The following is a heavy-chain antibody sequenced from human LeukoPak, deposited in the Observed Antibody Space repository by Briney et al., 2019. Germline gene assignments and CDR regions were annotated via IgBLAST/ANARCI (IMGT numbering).Heavy chain of an antibody. CDR1: GGSISSGSYY. CDR3: ARDCSSTSCPHNWFDP. Sequence: SETLSLICTVSGGSISSGSYYWSWIRQPAGKGLEWIGRIYTSGSTNYNPSLKSRVTISVDTSKNQFSLKLSSVTAADTAVYYCARDCSSTSCPHNWFDPWGQGTLVTVSS. V-gene: IGHV4-61*02. J-gene: IGHJ5*02. CDR2: IYTSGST. D-gene: IGHD2-2*01.